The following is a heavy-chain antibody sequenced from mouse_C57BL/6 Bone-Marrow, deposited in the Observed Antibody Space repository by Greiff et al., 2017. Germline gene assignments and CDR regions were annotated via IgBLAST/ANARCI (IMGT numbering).Heavy chain of an antibody. J-gene: IGHJ2*01. CDR2: IHPNSGST. V-gene: IGHV1-64*01. Sequence: QVQLQQPGAELVKPGASVKLSCKASGYTFTSYWMHWVKQRPGQGLEWIGMIHPNSGSTNYNEKFKSKATLTVDKSSSTAYMQLSRLTSEDSAVYYCARTTGVANPHCDYWGQGTTLTVSS. D-gene: IGHD1-1*01. CDR1: GYTFTSYW. CDR3: ARTTGVANPHCDY.